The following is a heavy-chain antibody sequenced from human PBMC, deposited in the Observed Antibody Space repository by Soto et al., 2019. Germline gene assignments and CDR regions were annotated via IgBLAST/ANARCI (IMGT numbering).Heavy chain of an antibody. D-gene: IGHD6-19*01. CDR1: GGSVSSGEYY. CDR2: IYYSGST. J-gene: IGHJ6*02. V-gene: IGHV4-61*08. CDR3: AKKGSSGEYYYYGLDV. Sequence: PSETMSLTCTVSGGSVSSGEYYWSWIRQPPGKGLEWIGYIYYSGSTTYNPSLKSRVTISVDTSKNQFSLKLSSVTAADTAVYYCAKKGSSGEYYYYGLDVWGQGTTVTVSS.